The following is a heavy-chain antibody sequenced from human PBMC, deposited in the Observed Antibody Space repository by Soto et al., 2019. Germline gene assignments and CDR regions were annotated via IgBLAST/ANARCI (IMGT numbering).Heavy chain of an antibody. CDR2: IWYDGSNK. CDR1: GFTFSSYG. Sequence: LRLSCAASGFTFSSYGMHWVRQAPGKGLEWVAVIWYDGSNKYYADSVKGRFTISRDNSKNTLYLQMNSLRAEDTAVYYCASTEGYSYGSPLDYWGQGTLVTVSS. D-gene: IGHD5-18*01. CDR3: ASTEGYSYGSPLDY. J-gene: IGHJ4*02. V-gene: IGHV3-33*01.